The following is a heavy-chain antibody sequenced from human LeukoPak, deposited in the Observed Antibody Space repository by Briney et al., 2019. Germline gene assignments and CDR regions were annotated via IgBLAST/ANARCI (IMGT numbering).Heavy chain of an antibody. Sequence: SVKVSCKASGYTFTSYYMHWVRQAPGQGLEWMGRIILILGIANYAQKFQGRVTITADKSTSTAYMELSSLRSEDTAVYYCARDETVRYSYGPGSHLGGYWGQGTLVTVSS. CDR2: IILILGIA. J-gene: IGHJ4*02. V-gene: IGHV1-69*04. D-gene: IGHD5-18*01. CDR3: ARDETVRYSYGPGSHLGGY. CDR1: GYTFTSYY.